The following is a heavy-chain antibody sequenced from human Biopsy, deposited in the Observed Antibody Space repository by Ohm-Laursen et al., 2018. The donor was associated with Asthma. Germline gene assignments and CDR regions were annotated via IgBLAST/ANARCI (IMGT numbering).Heavy chain of an antibody. D-gene: IGHD6-19*01. CDR3: ARGDSSGWSHYYFDY. J-gene: IGHJ4*02. CDR1: GFTFSDYY. CDR2: INGKSNSI. Sequence: SLRLSCAATGFTFSDYYMSWIRQAPGKGLEWISYINGKSNSIEYADSVKGRFTISRDNAKNSLYLQMNNLRAEDTAVYYCARGDSSGWSHYYFDYWGQGTLVTVSS. V-gene: IGHV3-11*01.